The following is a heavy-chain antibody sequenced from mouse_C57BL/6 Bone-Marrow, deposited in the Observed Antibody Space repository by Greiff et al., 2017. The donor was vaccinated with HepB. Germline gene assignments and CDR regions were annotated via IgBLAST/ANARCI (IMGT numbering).Heavy chain of an antibody. D-gene: IGHD2-4*01. CDR3: ARDDYDGYFDV. Sequence: QVQLQQPGAELVKPGASVKLSCKASGYTFTSYWMHWVKQRPGQGLEWIGMIHPNSGSTNYNEKFKSKATLTVDKSSSTASMQLSSLTSEDSAVYYCARDDYDGYFDVWGTGTTVTVSS. J-gene: IGHJ1*03. V-gene: IGHV1-64*01. CDR1: GYTFTSYW. CDR2: IHPNSGST.